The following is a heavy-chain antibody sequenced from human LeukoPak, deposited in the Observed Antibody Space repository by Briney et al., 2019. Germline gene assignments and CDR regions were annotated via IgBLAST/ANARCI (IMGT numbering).Heavy chain of an antibody. V-gene: IGHV3-23*01. D-gene: IGHD2-15*01. J-gene: IGHJ4*02. CDR2: ISDSGGST. CDR3: AKETRYCRGGSCYSAPFDY. Sequence: GGSLRLSCAASGFTFSSYAMSWVRQAPGKGLEWVSLISDSGGSTYYADSVKGRFTIFRDNSKNTLYLQMNSLRADDTAVYYCAKETRYCRGGSCYSAPFDYWGQGTLVTVSS. CDR1: GFTFSSYA.